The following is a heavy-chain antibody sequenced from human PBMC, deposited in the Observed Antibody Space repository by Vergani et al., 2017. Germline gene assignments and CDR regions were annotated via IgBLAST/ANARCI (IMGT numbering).Heavy chain of an antibody. V-gene: IGHV4-39*01. D-gene: IGHD2-15*01. CDR1: GDSVISTDYY. J-gene: IGHJ4*02. Sequence: QVQLQESGPGLVKPSETLSLTCTVSGDSVISTDYYWGWIRQPPGKGLEWIGRMDYSGSTSYNPSLESRISISFDTSKNQFSLRLTSVTAADTAVYYCASRRGACRAAYCHSYDFWGPGTLVGVSS. CDR2: MDYSGST. CDR3: ASRRGACRAAYCHSYDF.